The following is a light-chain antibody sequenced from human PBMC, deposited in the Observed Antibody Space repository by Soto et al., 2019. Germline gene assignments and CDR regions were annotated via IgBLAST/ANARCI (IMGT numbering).Light chain of an antibody. CDR1: SSDVGGYDY. J-gene: IGLJ2*01. CDR2: EVS. Sequence: QSALTQPASVSGSPGQSITISCTGTSSDVGGYDYVSWYQHHPGKAPNLMIYEVSSRPSGVSDRFSGSKSGNTASLTISGLQTEDEADYYCCSYTSDFTLPLFGGGTKLTVL. CDR3: CSYTSDFTLPL. V-gene: IGLV2-14*01.